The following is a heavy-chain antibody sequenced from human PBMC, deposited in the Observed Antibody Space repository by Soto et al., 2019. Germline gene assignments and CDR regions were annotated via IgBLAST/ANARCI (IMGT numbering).Heavy chain of an antibody. CDR3: ARVFGWTFAVGGNAFDI. D-gene: IGHD3-16*01. Sequence: QVQLQESGPGLVKPSQTLSLTCTVSGGSISSGDYYWSWIRQPPGKGLEWIGYIYYSGSTYYNPSLKSRVTISVDTSKNQFSLKLSSVTAADTAVYYCARVFGWTFAVGGNAFDIWGQGTMVTVSS. CDR1: GGSISSGDYY. CDR2: IYYSGST. V-gene: IGHV4-30-4*01. J-gene: IGHJ3*02.